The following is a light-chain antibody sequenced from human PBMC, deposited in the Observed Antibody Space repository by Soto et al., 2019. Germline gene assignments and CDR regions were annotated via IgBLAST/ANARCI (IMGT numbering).Light chain of an antibody. CDR3: QQYNSPGRT. Sequence: DIQMTQSPSTLSASVGDRVTITCRASQSISSWLAWYQQKPGKAPNLLIFKASSLKSGVPSRFSGSGSGTEFTLTISSLQPDDFATYYCQQYNSPGRTLGQGTKVEIK. CDR2: KAS. V-gene: IGKV1-5*03. J-gene: IGKJ1*01. CDR1: QSISSW.